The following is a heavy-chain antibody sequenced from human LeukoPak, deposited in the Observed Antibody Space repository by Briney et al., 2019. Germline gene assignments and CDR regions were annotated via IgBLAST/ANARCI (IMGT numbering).Heavy chain of an antibody. Sequence: PGGSLRLSCAASGFTFNNYGMHWVRQAPGKGLEWVAFIRYDGSNKYYADSVKGRFTNSRDNSKNTLYLQMNSLRAEDTAVYYCAKDPALGFGGPIDYWGQGTLVTVSS. CDR1: GFTFNNYG. J-gene: IGHJ4*02. V-gene: IGHV3-30*02. CDR2: IRYDGSNK. D-gene: IGHD3-10*01. CDR3: AKDPALGFGGPIDY.